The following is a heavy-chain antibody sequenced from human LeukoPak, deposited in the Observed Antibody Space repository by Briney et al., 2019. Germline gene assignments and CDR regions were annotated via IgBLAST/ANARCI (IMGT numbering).Heavy chain of an antibody. Sequence: ASVKVSCKASGYTFTSYDINWVRQATGQGLEWMGWMNPNSGNTGYAQKFQGRVPMTRNTSISTAYMELSSLRSEDTAVYYCARMDSIYSSSSADYWGQGTLVTVSS. CDR1: GYTFTSYD. CDR2: MNPNSGNT. V-gene: IGHV1-8*01. J-gene: IGHJ4*02. CDR3: ARMDSIYSSSSADY. D-gene: IGHD6-6*01.